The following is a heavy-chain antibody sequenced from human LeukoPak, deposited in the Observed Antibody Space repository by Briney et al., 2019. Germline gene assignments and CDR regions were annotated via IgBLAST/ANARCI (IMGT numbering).Heavy chain of an antibody. J-gene: IGHJ4*02. D-gene: IGHD3-9*01. CDR3: AKKLRYFDWLSSPFDY. CDR1: GLTVSSNC. Sequence: GGSLRLSCAASGLTVSSNCMSWVRQAPGKGLEWVSVIYSGDNTYYADSVKGRFTISRDNSKNTLYLQMNSLRAEDTAVYYCAKKLRYFDWLSSPFDYWGQGTLVTVSS. V-gene: IGHV3-53*01. CDR2: IYSGDNT.